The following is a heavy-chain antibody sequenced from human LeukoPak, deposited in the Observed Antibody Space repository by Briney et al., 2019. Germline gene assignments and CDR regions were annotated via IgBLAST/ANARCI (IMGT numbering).Heavy chain of an antibody. J-gene: IGHJ6*02. D-gene: IGHD6-13*01. V-gene: IGHV1-18*04. CDR3: ARVVEYSSSWYSVPYYYGMDV. CDR1: GYTFTGYY. CDR2: ISAYNGNT. Sequence: ASVKVSCKASGYTFTGYYMHWVRQTPGQGLEWMGWISAYNGNTNYAQKLQGRVTMTTDTSTSTAYMELRSLRSDDTAVYYCARVVEYSSSWYSVPYYYGMDVWGQGTTVTVSS.